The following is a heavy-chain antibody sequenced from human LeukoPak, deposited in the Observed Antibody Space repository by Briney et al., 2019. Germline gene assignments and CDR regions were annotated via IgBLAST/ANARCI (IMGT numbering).Heavy chain of an antibody. D-gene: IGHD3-22*01. V-gene: IGHV4-59*05. Sequence: GSLRLSCAASGFTFSSYWMSWVRQAPGKGLEWIGSIYYSGSTYYNPSLKSRVTISVDTSKNQFSLKLSSVTAADTAVYYCATCYYDSSGYYFDYWGQGTLVTVSS. CDR1: GFTFSSYW. CDR2: IYYSGST. CDR3: ATCYYDSSGYYFDY. J-gene: IGHJ4*02.